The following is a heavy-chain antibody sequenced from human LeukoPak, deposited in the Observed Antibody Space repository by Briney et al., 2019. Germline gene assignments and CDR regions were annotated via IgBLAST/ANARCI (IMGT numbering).Heavy chain of an antibody. CDR1: GFTFSSYS. CDR2: ISSSSSYI. V-gene: IGHV3-21*01. Sequence: GGSLRLSCAASGFTFSSYSMNWVRQAPGKGLEWVSSISSSSSYIYYADSVKGRFTISRDNAKNSLYPQMNSLRAEDTAVYYCAASQGPLGYWGQGTLVTVSS. J-gene: IGHJ4*02. CDR3: AASQGPLGY.